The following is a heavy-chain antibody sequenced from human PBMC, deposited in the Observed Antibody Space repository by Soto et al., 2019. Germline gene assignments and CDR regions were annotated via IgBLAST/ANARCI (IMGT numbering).Heavy chain of an antibody. D-gene: IGHD3-10*01. CDR1: GFTFSSYE. CDR2: ISSSGDTI. CDR3: ARSITPFDY. Sequence: GSLGLSFGASGFTFSSYEMNWVRQAPGRGLEWVSYISSSGDTINYADSVKGRFTISRDNAKNSLYLQMNSLRAEDTAVYYCARSITPFDYWGQGTPVTVSS. J-gene: IGHJ4*02. V-gene: IGHV3-48*03.